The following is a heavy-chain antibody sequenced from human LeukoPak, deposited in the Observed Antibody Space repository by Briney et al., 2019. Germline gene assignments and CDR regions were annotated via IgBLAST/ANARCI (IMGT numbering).Heavy chain of an antibody. CDR3: ARDISSGSHRPDY. D-gene: IGHD1-26*01. CDR2: ISYDGSNK. J-gene: IGHJ4*02. Sequence: AVISYDGSNKYYADSVKGRFTISRDNSKNTLYLQMNSLRAEDTAVYYCARDISSGSHRPDYWGQGTLVTVSS. V-gene: IGHV3-30*03.